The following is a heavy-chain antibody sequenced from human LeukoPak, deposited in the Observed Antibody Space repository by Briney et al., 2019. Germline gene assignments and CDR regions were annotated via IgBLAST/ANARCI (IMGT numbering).Heavy chain of an antibody. CDR1: GFTFSNFW. Sequence: GGSLRLSCTASGFTFSNFWMGWVRQAPGKGLEWVANIKQDETEKYYVDSVKGRFTISRDNAKNSLYLQMNSLRAEDTAIYYCTRVGYIDEGIDYWGQGTLVTVSS. J-gene: IGHJ4*02. CDR3: TRVGYIDEGIDY. D-gene: IGHD5-24*01. CDR2: IKQDETEK. V-gene: IGHV3-7*04.